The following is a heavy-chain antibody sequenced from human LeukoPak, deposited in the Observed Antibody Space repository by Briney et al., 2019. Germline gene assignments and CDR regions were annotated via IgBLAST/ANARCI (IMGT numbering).Heavy chain of an antibody. D-gene: IGHD1-26*01. CDR1: GLIFSNYW. CDR2: INQDASEK. J-gene: IGHJ4*02. CDR3: ARASSGRYFAFIDY. V-gene: IGHV3-7*01. Sequence: GGSLILSCAASGLIFSNYWMGWVRQAPGKGLEWVASINQDASEKYYVDSVKGRFTISRDNAKNSLYLQINSLRVEDTAVYYCARASSGRYFAFIDYWGQGILVTVSS.